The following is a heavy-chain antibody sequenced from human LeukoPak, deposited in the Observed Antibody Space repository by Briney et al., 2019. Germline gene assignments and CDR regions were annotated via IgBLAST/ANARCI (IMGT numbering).Heavy chain of an antibody. J-gene: IGHJ6*03. CDR3: ARAIVVPANYYYYMDV. CDR2: IYHSGST. D-gene: IGHD2-2*01. V-gene: IGHV4-38-2*02. CDR1: GYSISSGYY. Sequence: SETLSLTCTASGYSISSGYYWGWIRQPPGKGLEWIGSIYHSGSTYYNPSLKSRVTISVDTSKNQFSLKLSSVTAADTAVYYCARAIVVPANYYYYMDVWGKGTTVTVSS.